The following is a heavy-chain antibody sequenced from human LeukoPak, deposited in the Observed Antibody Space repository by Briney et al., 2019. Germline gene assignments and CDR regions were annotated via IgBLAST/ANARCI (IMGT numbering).Heavy chain of an antibody. Sequence: PGGSLRLSCAASGFTFSSYAMSWVRQAPGQGLEWVSAISGGGGSTYYADSVKGRFTISRDNSKNTLYLQMNSLRAEDTAVYYCAKASAMIVVVSKHFDYWGQGTMVTVSS. J-gene: IGHJ4*02. CDR2: ISGGGGST. CDR3: AKASAMIVVVSKHFDY. V-gene: IGHV3-23*01. CDR1: GFTFSSYA. D-gene: IGHD3-22*01.